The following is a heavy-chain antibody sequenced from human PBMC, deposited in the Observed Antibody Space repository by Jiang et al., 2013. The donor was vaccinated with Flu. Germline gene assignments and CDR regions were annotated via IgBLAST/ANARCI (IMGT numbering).Heavy chain of an antibody. D-gene: IGHD7-27*01. CDR1: GGSISSGGYY. CDR2: IYYSGST. V-gene: IGHV4-31*03. Sequence: GSGLVKPSQTLSLTCTVSGGSISSGGYYWSWIRQHPGKGLEWIGYIYYSGSTYYNPSLKSRVTISVDTSKNQFSLKLSSVTAADTAVYYCARDSGTGDTFDIWGQGTMVTVSS. CDR3: ARDSGTGDTFDI. J-gene: IGHJ3*02.